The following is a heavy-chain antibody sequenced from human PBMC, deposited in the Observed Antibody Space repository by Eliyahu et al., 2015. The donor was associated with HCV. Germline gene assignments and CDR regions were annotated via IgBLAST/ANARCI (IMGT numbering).Heavy chain of an antibody. CDR1: GITFRETW. CDR2: SKSNNDGGAT. V-gene: IGHV3-15*01. Sequence: EVQLVEAGGGLVKPGESLRISCLASGITFRETWMGWVRQAPGKGLEWLGRSKSNNDGGATEYAPAVKGRFTISRDDSRDTLYLQVNSLKTEDTGIYYCTTDPRHWGQGTLVTVSS. J-gene: IGHJ4*02. CDR3: TTDPRH.